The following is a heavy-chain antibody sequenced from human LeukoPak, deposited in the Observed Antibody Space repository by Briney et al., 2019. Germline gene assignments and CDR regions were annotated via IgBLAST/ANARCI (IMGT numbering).Heavy chain of an antibody. CDR3: ARGHLWFGELID. V-gene: IGHV4-34*01. CDR1: GGSFNGYY. CDR2: INHSGST. Sequence: SETLSLTCAVYGGSFNGYYWSWVRQPPGKGLEWVGEINHSGSTNYNPSLKSRVTISVDTSKNQFSLKLSSVTAADTAVYYCARGHLWFGELIDWGQGALVTVSS. J-gene: IGHJ4*02. D-gene: IGHD3-10*01.